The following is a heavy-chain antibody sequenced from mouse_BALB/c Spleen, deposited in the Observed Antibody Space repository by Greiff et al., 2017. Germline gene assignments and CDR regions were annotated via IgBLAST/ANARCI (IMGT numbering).Heavy chain of an antibody. CDR1: GFTFSSYG. J-gene: IGHJ2*01. V-gene: IGHV5-6*01. CDR3: ARQLGQDY. Sequence: EVQRLESGGDLVKPGGSLKLSCAASGFTFSSYGMSWVRQTPDKRLEWVATISSGGSYTYYPDSVKGRFTISRDNAKNTLYLQMSSLKSEDTAMYYCARQLGQDYWGQGTTLTVSS. D-gene: IGHD3-3*01. CDR2: ISSGGSYT.